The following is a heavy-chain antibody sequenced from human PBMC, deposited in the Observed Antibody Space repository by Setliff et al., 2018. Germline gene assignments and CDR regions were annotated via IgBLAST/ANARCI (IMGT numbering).Heavy chain of an antibody. CDR3: ARDNRARHYMDV. CDR2: ILFSGDT. V-gene: IGHV4-38-2*02. D-gene: IGHD3-10*01. Sequence: LPETLSLTCAVSGYSISSGFSWVWIRQSPGKGLEWIGRILFSGDTYYNPSLNSRVTISADTSKNQFSLNLSSVTAADTAVYYCARDNRARHYMDVWGKGTTVTVSS. J-gene: IGHJ6*03. CDR1: GYSISSGFS.